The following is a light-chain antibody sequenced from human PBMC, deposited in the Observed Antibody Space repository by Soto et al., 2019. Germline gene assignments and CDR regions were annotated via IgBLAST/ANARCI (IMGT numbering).Light chain of an antibody. Sequence: DIPMTQSPSSLSASVGGRVTITCRASQDISNYLAWYQQKPGKPPKLLIYATSTLQSGVPSRFSGRVSGTDFFLTISSLQPEDAASYYCQKYNTVPYTFGQGTKLEI. CDR3: QKYNTVPYT. J-gene: IGKJ2*01. CDR1: QDISNY. CDR2: ATS. V-gene: IGKV1-27*01.